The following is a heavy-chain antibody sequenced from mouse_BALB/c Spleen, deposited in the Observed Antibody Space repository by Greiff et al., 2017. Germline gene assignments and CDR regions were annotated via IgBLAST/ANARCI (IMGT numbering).Heavy chain of an antibody. D-gene: IGHD2-14*01. CDR3: ARDKGYYRCDSAWFAY. CDR1: GFTFSSYA. Sequence: EVKLMESGGGLVKPGGSLKLSCAASGFTFSSYAMSWVRQTPEKRLEWVASISSGGSTYYPDSVKGRFTISRDNARNILYLQMSSLRSEDTAMYYCARDKGYYRCDSAWFAYWGQGTLVTVSA. J-gene: IGHJ3*01. CDR2: ISSGGST. V-gene: IGHV5-6-5*01.